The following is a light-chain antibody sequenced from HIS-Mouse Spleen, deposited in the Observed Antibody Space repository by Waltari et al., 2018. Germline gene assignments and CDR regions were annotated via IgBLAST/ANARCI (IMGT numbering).Light chain of an antibody. CDR3: SSYTSSSTLAYV. CDR2: EVS. J-gene: IGLJ1*01. Sequence: QSALTQPASVSGSPGQSITISCTGTSSDVGGYNYVSWYQQHPGKAPKLMIYEVSNRPSRVSNRFSGSKSGNTASLPISGLQAEDEADYYCSSYTSSSTLAYVFGTGTKVTVL. CDR1: SSDVGGYNY. V-gene: IGLV2-14*01.